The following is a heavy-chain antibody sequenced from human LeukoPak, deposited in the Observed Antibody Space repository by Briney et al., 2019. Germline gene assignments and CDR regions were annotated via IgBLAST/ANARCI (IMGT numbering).Heavy chain of an antibody. CDR3: VLKYSSGWYSLLGYYFDY. V-gene: IGHV3-30*03. CDR1: GFTFSSYG. J-gene: IGHJ4*02. Sequence: GGSLRLSCAASGFTFSSYGMHWVRQAPGKGLEWVAVISYDGSNKYYADSVKGRFTISRDNSKNTLYLQMNSLRAEDTAVYYCVLKYSSGWYSLLGYYFDYWGQGTLVTVSS. D-gene: IGHD6-19*01. CDR2: ISYDGSNK.